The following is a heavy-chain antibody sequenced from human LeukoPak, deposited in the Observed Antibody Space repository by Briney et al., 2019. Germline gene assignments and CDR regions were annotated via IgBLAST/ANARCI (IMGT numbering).Heavy chain of an antibody. V-gene: IGHV3-21*01. Sequence: GSPRLSCAASGFTFSSYSMNWVRQAPGKGLEWVSSISSSSSYIYYADSVKGRFTISRDNAKNSLYLQMNSLRAEDTAVYYCVRTGDQTLYGYWGQGTLVTVSS. J-gene: IGHJ4*02. D-gene: IGHD7-27*01. CDR1: GFTFSSYS. CDR3: VRTGDQTLYGY. CDR2: ISSSSSYI.